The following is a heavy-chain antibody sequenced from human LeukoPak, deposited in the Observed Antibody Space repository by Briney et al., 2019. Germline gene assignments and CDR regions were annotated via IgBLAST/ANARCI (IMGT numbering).Heavy chain of an antibody. CDR2: ISGSGAST. D-gene: IGHD6-6*01. Sequence: PGGSLRLSCAASGFTFSSYAMSWVRQAPGKGLEWVSAISGSGASTYYADSVKGRFTISRDNSKNTLYLQMNSLRAEDTAVYYCAKESSPEPQHHSLAPWGQGTLVTVSS. J-gene: IGHJ5*02. V-gene: IGHV3-23*01. CDR3: AKESSPEPQHHSLAP. CDR1: GFTFSSYA.